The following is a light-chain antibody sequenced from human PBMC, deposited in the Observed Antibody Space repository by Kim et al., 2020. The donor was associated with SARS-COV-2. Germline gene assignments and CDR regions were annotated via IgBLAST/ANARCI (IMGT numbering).Light chain of an antibody. CDR2: DVS. J-gene: IGKJ4*01. CDR1: QGISSA. V-gene: IGKV1-13*02. Sequence: AIQLTQSPSSLSASVGDRVTITCRASQGISSALAWYQQKPGKGPKLLIYDVSTLESGVPSRFSGSGSGTDCTLTTSSLQPEDFATYFCQQYSSYPLTFGGGTKVDIK. CDR3: QQYSSYPLT.